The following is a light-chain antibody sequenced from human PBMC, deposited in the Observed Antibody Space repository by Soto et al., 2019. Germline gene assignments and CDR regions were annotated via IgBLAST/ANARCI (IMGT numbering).Light chain of an antibody. CDR2: DSS. J-gene: IGKJ4*01. Sequence: EIVLTQFPATLSLSPGDGATLSCRASQSVSSYLAWYQQKRGQAPRLLIYDSSNRATGIPARFSGSGSGTDFSLTISSLEPEVFAVYYCQQRSNWPLTFGGGTKVEIK. CDR1: QSVSSY. CDR3: QQRSNWPLT. V-gene: IGKV3-11*01.